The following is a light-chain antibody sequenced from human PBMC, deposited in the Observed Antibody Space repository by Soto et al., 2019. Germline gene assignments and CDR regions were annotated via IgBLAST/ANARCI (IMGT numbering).Light chain of an antibody. Sequence: EIVMTQSPATLSVSPGERATLSCRASQSVSRNLAWYQQKPGQAPRLLIYAASIRATGITARFSGSGSGTEFTLTISSLQSEDFAVYYCQQYNNCPYTFGQGTKLEIK. CDR1: QSVSRN. CDR3: QQYNNCPYT. CDR2: AAS. V-gene: IGKV3-15*01. J-gene: IGKJ2*01.